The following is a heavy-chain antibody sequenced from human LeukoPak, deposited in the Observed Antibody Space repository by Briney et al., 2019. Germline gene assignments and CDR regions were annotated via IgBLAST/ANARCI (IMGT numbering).Heavy chain of an antibody. Sequence: AASVKVSCKVSGYTLTELSMHWVRQAPGKGLEWMGGFDPEDGETIYAQKFQGRVTMTEDTSTDTAYMELSSLRSDDTAVYYCATDGDAKIVGAHWGQGTLVTVSS. CDR3: ATDGDAKIVGAH. CDR1: GYTLTELS. J-gene: IGHJ4*02. V-gene: IGHV1-24*01. D-gene: IGHD1-26*01. CDR2: FDPEDGET.